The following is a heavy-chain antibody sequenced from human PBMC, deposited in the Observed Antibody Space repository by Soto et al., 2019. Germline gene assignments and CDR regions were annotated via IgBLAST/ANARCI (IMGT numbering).Heavy chain of an antibody. Sequence: QVQLVQSGAEVKKPGSSVKVSCKASGGTFTNYAVSWVRQAPGQGLEWMGDIIPIFGTTNYAQKFQGRVTIAADESTSPGYMELTNLRSEDTALYYCARVAYTSRATHWFDCWGPGTLVTVSS. CDR2: IIPIFGTT. CDR1: GGTFTNYA. V-gene: IGHV1-69*01. J-gene: IGHJ5*01. D-gene: IGHD3-16*01. CDR3: ARVAYTSRATHWFDC.